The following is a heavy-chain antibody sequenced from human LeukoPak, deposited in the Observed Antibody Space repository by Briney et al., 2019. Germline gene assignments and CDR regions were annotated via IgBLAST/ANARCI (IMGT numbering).Heavy chain of an antibody. CDR1: GFTVSSSY. J-gene: IGHJ4*02. CDR2: IYIGGGT. Sequence: GGSLRLSCAASGFTVSSSYMSWVRQAPGKGPEWVSVIYIGGGTYYANSVKGRLTISRDISKNTVFLQMNSLRAEDTAVYYCARGRDYWGQGTLVTVSS. CDR3: ARGRDY. V-gene: IGHV3-53*01.